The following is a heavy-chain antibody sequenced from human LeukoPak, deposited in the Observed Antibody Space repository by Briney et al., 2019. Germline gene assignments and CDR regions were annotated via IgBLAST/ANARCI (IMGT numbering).Heavy chain of an antibody. CDR3: ARDGTGDFDY. V-gene: IGHV1-18*01. J-gene: IGHJ4*02. D-gene: IGHD3-10*01. Sequence: GASVKVSCKASGYTFTSYGISWVRQAPGQGLEWMGWISGNSGTANYAQKLQGRVTMTTDTSTSTAYMELRSLTSEDTAVYYCARDGTGDFDYWGQGTLVTVSS. CDR2: ISGNSGTA. CDR1: GYTFTSYG.